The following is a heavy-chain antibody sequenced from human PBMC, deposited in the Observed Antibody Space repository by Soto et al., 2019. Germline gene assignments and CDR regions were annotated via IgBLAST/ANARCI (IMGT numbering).Heavy chain of an antibody. J-gene: IGHJ4*02. CDR2: IYYSGSA. V-gene: IGHV4-59*01. CDR3: EASGSNGQFDY. Sequence: PSETLSLTCTVAGASMSNYFWHWIRQSPGKGLEYIGYIYYSGSAYYSPSLKSRLTISVDTSKNQFSMKLSSATAADTAVYYCEASGSNGQFDYWAQGTLVTVSS. CDR1: GASMSNYF. D-gene: IGHD3-10*01.